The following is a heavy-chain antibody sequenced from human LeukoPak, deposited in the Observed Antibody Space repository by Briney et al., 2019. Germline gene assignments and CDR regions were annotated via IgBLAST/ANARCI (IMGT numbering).Heavy chain of an antibody. Sequence: SETLSLTCAVYGGSFSGYYWSWIRQPPGKGLEWIGEINHSGSTNYNPSLKSRVTISVDTSKNQFSLKLSSVTAADTAVYYCARWPTGGHTGGFDYWGQGTLVTVSS. J-gene: IGHJ4*02. CDR2: INHSGST. V-gene: IGHV4-34*01. D-gene: IGHD7-27*01. CDR3: ARWPTGGHTGGFDY. CDR1: GGSFSGYY.